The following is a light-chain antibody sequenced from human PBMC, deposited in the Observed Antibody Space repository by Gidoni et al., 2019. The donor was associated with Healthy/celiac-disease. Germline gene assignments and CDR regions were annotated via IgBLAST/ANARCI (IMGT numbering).Light chain of an antibody. J-gene: IGLJ3*02. CDR2: EGS. CDR3: CSYAGSSTWV. CDR1: SSDVGSYNL. Sequence: QSALPQPASVSGSPGQSITISCTGTSSDVGSYNLVSWYQQHPGKAPKLMIYEGSKRPSGVSNRFSGAKSGNTASLTISGLKAEDEADYYCCSYAGSSTWVFGGGTKLTVL. V-gene: IGLV2-23*01.